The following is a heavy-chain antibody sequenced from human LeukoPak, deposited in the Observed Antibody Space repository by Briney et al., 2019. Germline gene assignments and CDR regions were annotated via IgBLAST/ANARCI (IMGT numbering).Heavy chain of an antibody. Sequence: GGSLRLSCAASGFTISSYEMNWVRQAPGKGLEWVSYISSSGSTIYYAASVKGRFTLSRDNAKNSLYLQMNSLRAEDTAVYYCARDRDPGYYDTNGYRRINAFDILGQGTMVTVSS. CDR1: GFTISSYE. J-gene: IGHJ3*02. CDR3: ARDRDPGYYDTNGYRRINAFDI. CDR2: ISSSGSTI. D-gene: IGHD3-22*01. V-gene: IGHV3-48*03.